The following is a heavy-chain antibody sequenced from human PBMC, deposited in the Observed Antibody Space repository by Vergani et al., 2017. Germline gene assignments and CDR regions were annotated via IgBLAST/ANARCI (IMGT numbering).Heavy chain of an antibody. D-gene: IGHD5-24*01. J-gene: IGHJ4*02. CDR1: GGSFSGYY. Sequence: QVQLQQWGAGLLKPSETLSLTCAVYGGSFSGYYWSWIRQPPGKGLEWIGEINHSGSTNYNPSLKSRVTISVDTSKNQFSLKLSSVTAADTAVYYCAKGVVRWLPEVSYYFDYWGQGTLVTVSS. CDR3: AKGVVRWLPEVSYYFDY. V-gene: IGHV4-34*01. CDR2: INHSGST.